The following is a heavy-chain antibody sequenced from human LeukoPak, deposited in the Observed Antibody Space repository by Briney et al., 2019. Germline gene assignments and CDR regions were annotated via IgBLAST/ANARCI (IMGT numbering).Heavy chain of an antibody. V-gene: IGHV3-20*04. D-gene: IGHD6-19*01. J-gene: IGHJ4*02. Sequence: GGSLRLSCAASGFTFDDYGMSWVSQAPGKGLEWVSGINWNGGSTGYADSVKGRFTISRDNAKNSLYLQMNSLRAEDTALYYCARLVSHSSGYNWGQGTLVTVSS. CDR3: ARLVSHSSGYN. CDR2: INWNGGST. CDR1: GFTFDDYG.